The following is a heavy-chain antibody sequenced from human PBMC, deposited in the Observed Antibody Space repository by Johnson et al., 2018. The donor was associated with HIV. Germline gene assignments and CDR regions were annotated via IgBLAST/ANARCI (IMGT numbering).Heavy chain of an antibody. D-gene: IGHD6-25*01. V-gene: IGHV3-30*01. CDR3: ARDVAAAKMDAFDT. CDR2: MSYDGSFQ. CDR1: GFTFKNSV. Sequence: QVQLVESGGGVVQPGESLRLACAASGFTFKNSVMHWVRQAPGKGLEWVAVMSYDGSFQDYADSVRGRFTISRDNSRGTLFLEMINLRDEDTALYYCARDVAAAKMDAFDTWGQGTMVIVSS. J-gene: IGHJ3*02.